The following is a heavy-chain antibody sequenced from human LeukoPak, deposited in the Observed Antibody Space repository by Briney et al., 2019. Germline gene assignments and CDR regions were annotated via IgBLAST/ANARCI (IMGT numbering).Heavy chain of an antibody. CDR2: ISSGSTI. V-gene: IGHV3-48*03. Sequence: GGSLRLSCAASGFTFSSYEMNWVRQAPGKGLEWVSYISSGSTIYYADSVKGRFTISRDNAKNSLYLQMNSLRAEDTAVYYCARFVTYGSGSYYGDGMDVWGQGTTVTVSS. CDR1: GFTFSSYE. J-gene: IGHJ6*02. CDR3: ARFVTYGSGSYYGDGMDV. D-gene: IGHD3-10*01.